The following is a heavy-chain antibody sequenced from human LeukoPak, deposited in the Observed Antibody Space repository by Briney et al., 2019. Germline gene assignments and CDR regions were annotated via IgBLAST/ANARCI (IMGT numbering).Heavy chain of an antibody. CDR3: ARANYYDSSGSPHAFDI. CDR2: INSDGSST. D-gene: IGHD3-22*01. J-gene: IGHJ3*02. CDR1: GFTFSSYW. V-gene: IGHV3-74*01. Sequence: GGSPRLSCAASGFTFSSYWMHWVRQAPGKGLVWVSRINSDGSSTSYADSVKGRFTISRDNAKNTLYLQMNSLRAEDTAVYYCARANYYDSSGSPHAFDIWGQGTMVSVSS.